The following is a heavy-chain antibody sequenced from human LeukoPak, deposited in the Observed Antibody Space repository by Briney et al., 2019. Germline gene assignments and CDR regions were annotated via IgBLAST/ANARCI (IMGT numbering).Heavy chain of an antibody. J-gene: IGHJ3*02. CDR3: ARHDYPDAFDI. V-gene: IGHV3-48*04. D-gene: IGHD4-11*01. CDR2: ISSSGSTI. Sequence: GGSLRLSCAASGFTLSSYNMNWVRQAPGKGLEWVSYISSSGSTIYYEDSVKGRFTISRDNAKNSLYLQMNSLRAEDTAVYYCARHDYPDAFDIWGQGTMVTVSS. CDR1: GFTLSSYN.